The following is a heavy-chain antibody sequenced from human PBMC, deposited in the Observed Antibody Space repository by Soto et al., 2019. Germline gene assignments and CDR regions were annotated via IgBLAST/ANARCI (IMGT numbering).Heavy chain of an antibody. CDR3: ARDPDYYDSSGYYFDAFDI. D-gene: IGHD3-22*01. V-gene: IGHV1-69*13. CDR1: GGTFSSYA. J-gene: IGHJ3*02. CDR2: IIPIFGTA. Sequence: SVKVSCKASGGTFSSYAISWVRQAPGQGLEWMGGIIPIFGTANYAQKFQGRVTITADESTSTAYMELSSLRSEDTAVYYCARDPDYYDSSGYYFDAFDIWGQGTMVTVSS.